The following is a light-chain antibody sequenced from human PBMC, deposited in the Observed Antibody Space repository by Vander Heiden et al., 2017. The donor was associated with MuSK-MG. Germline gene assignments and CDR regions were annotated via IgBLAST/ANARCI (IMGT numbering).Light chain of an antibody. CDR1: QSISSY. CDR3: QQSYSTLLT. CDR2: AAS. Sequence: SVGDRVTITCRASQSISSYLNWYQQKPGKAPKLLIYAASSLQSGVPSRFSGSGSGTDFTLTISRLQPEDFATYYCQQSYSTLLTFGGGTKVEIK. V-gene: IGKV1-39*01. J-gene: IGKJ4*01.